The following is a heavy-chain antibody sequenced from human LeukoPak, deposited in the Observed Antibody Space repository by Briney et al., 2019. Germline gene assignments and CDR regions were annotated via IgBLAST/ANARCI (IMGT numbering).Heavy chain of an antibody. CDR1: GFTFSTYG. J-gene: IGHJ4*02. CDR3: AKGIRDFSWLPSFDW. Sequence: GRSLRLSCAASGFTFSTYGMHWVRQAPGKGLEWVAVTSFDGSNQYYADSVKGRFTISGDNFKSTLFLQMNSLTAEDTAVYYCAKGIRDFSWLPSFDWWGQGIQVTVSS. CDR2: TSFDGSNQ. V-gene: IGHV3-30*18. D-gene: IGHD3-9*01.